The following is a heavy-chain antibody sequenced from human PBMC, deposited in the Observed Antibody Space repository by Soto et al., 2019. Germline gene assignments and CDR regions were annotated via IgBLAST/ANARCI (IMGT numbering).Heavy chain of an antibody. CDR1: GFTFSSYA. D-gene: IGHD7-27*01. CDR3: ARGNWGFFGAFDI. J-gene: IGHJ3*02. V-gene: IGHV3-30-3*01. CDR2: ISYDGSNK. Sequence: QVQLVESGGGVVQPGRSLRLSCAASGFTFSSYAMHWVRQAPGKGLEWVAVISYDGSNKYYADSVKGRFTISRDNSKNTLYRQMSSLRAEDTAVYYCARGNWGFFGAFDIWGQGTMVTVSS.